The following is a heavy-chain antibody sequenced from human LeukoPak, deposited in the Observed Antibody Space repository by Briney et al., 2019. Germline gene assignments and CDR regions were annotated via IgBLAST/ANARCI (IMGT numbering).Heavy chain of an antibody. Sequence: SETLSLTCAVSGGSVKTYYSSWIRQSPERGLQWIGFIHATGSTNTFPSLKSRVTISLDTSTNQFSLRLKSVTAADTAVYYCARHSARGYNYIDFWGRGTLVTVSS. CDR2: IHATGST. D-gene: IGHD5-24*01. CDR1: GGSVKTYY. V-gene: IGHV4-4*08. CDR3: ARHSARGYNYIDF. J-gene: IGHJ4*02.